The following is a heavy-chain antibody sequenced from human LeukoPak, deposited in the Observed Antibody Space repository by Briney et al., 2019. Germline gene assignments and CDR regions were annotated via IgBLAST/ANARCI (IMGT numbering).Heavy chain of an antibody. Sequence: GGSLRLSCAASGFTFSSYWMRWVRQAPGKGLEWVANIKQDGSEKYYVDSVKGRFTISRDNAKNSLYLQMNSLRAEDTALYYCAKDISYYGSGRGPFDYWGQGTLVTVSS. CDR3: AKDISYYGSGRGPFDY. CDR1: GFTFSSYW. J-gene: IGHJ4*02. V-gene: IGHV3-7*03. CDR2: IKQDGSEK. D-gene: IGHD3-10*01.